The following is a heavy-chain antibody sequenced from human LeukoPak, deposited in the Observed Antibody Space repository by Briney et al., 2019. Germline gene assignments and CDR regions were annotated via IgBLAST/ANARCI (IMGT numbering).Heavy chain of an antibody. Sequence: ASVKVSCKASGGTFSSYAISWVRQAPGQGLEWTGGIIPIFGTANYAQKFQGRVTITTDESTSTAYMELSSLRSEDTAVYCCARGRPPAVNSGSELFDYWGQGTLVTVSS. D-gene: IGHD1-26*01. CDR1: GGTFSSYA. CDR3: ARGRPPAVNSGSELFDY. V-gene: IGHV1-69*05. J-gene: IGHJ4*02. CDR2: IIPIFGTA.